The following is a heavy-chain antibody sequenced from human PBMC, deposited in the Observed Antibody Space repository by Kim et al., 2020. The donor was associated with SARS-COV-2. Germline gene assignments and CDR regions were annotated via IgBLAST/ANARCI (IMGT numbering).Heavy chain of an antibody. D-gene: IGHD3-10*01. CDR2: ISWNSGSI. CDR1: GFTFDDYA. Sequence: GGSLRLSCAASGFTFDDYAMHWVRQAPGKGLEWVSGISWNSGSIGYADSVKGRFTISRDNAKNSLYLQMNSLRAEDTALYYCAKDQAPYYYGSGWFDPWGQGTLVTVSS. CDR3: AKDQAPYYYGSGWFDP. J-gene: IGHJ5*02. V-gene: IGHV3-9*01.